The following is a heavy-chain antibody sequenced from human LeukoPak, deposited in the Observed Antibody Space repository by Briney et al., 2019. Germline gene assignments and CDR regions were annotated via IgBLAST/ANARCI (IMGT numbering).Heavy chain of an antibody. V-gene: IGHV3-74*01. J-gene: IGHJ4*02. CDR2: ITSDGSGA. Sequence: QPGGSLRLSCAASGFSFSDYWMQWVRRAPGKGLVWISRITSDGSGANYADSVKGRFTISRDNAKNTLYLQMNSLRAEDTAVYYCARALKYNSGYDWGGDYWGQGTLVTVSS. D-gene: IGHD5-12*01. CDR1: GFSFSDYW. CDR3: ARALKYNSGYDWGGDY.